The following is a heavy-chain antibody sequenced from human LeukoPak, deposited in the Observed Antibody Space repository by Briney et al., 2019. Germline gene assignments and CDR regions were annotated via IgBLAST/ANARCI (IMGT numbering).Heavy chain of an antibody. CDR2: IDSSGGYM. Sequence: GGSLRLSCEASGFTFNTYSMNWARQAPWKELEWVSSIDSSGGYMFYADSVKGRFIISRDNAKDSLYLQMNSLRVEDTAVYYCLRGDRRDYWGQGTLVTVSS. CDR3: LRGDRRDY. J-gene: IGHJ4*02. V-gene: IGHV3-21*06. CDR1: GFTFNTYS.